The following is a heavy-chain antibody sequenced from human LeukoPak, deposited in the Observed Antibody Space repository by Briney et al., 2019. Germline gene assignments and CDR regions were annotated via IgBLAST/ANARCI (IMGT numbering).Heavy chain of an antibody. V-gene: IGHV3-23*01. J-gene: IGHJ4*02. CDR1: GFTFSYYG. Sequence: GGSLRLSCAASGFTFSYYGMHWVRQAPGKGLEWVSGISGIGGRTHYADSVKSRFTISRDNSKHTVYLQMNSLRAEDTAVYYCAREDYGYTWNYLDYWGQGTLVTVSS. CDR2: ISGIGGRT. CDR3: AREDYGYTWNYLDY. D-gene: IGHD4-17*01.